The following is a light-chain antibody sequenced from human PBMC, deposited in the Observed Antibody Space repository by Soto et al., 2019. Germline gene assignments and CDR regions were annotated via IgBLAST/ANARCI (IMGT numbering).Light chain of an antibody. CDR1: SSDVGSYNL. CDR2: DGS. Sequence: QSVLTQPASVSGSPGKSITISCTGTSSDVGSYNLVSWYLHHPGKAPKLMIYDGSKRTSGVSNRFSGSKSGNMASLTISGLQAEDEADYYCCSYAGTSTLVFGTGTKLTVL. J-gene: IGLJ1*01. CDR3: CSYAGTSTLV. V-gene: IGLV2-23*01.